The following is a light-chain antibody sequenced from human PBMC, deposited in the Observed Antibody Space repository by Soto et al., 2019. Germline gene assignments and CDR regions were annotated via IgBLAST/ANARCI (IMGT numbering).Light chain of an antibody. CDR3: QHYNTWPWT. Sequence: EVVMTHSPSTLSLXXGESATLSCRASHSVSSSLAWYQQKPGQTPRLLIYDASTRATGVPARFSGSGSGREFTLTIGSLQSEDFAVYYCQHYNTWPWTFGQGTKVDIK. V-gene: IGKV3-15*01. J-gene: IGKJ1*01. CDR1: HSVSSS. CDR2: DAS.